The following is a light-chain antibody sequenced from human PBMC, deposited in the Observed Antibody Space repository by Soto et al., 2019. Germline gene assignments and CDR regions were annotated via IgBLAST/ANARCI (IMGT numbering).Light chain of an antibody. Sequence: QSALTPPASVSGSPGQSITISCTGSSSDVGGYNDVSWYQQHPGKAPKLMIYDVSNRPSGVSNRFSGSKSGNTASLTITGLQAEDEADYYCISYTSSSTLYVFGTGTKLTVL. CDR2: DVS. J-gene: IGLJ1*01. CDR3: ISYTSSSTLYV. CDR1: SSDVGGYND. V-gene: IGLV2-14*01.